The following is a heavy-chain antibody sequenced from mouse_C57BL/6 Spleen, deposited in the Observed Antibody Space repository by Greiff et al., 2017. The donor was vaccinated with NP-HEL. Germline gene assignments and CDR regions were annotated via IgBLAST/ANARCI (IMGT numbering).Heavy chain of an antibody. Sequence: QVQLKQPGAELVKPGASVKLSCKASGYTFTSYWMHWVKQRPGQGLEWIGMIHPNSGSTNYNEKFKSKATLTVDKSSSTAYMQLSSLTSEDSAVYYCARSQLGGYYAMDYWGQGTSVTVSS. V-gene: IGHV1-64*01. J-gene: IGHJ4*01. D-gene: IGHD4-1*02. CDR2: IHPNSGST. CDR1: GYTFTSYW. CDR3: ARSQLGGYYAMDY.